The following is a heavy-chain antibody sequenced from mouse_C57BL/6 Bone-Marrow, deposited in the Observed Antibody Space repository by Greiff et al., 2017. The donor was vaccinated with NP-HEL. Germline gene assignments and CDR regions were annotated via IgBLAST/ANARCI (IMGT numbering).Heavy chain of an antibody. CDR1: GFSFNTYA. CDR3: VRHGGITTVVRYFDV. CDR2: IRSKSNNYAT. V-gene: IGHV10-1*01. J-gene: IGHJ1*03. Sequence: EVKLMESGGGLVQPKGSLKLSCAASGFSFNTYAMNWVRQAPGKGLEWVARIRSKSNNYATYYADSVKDRFTISRDDSESMLYLQMNNLKTEDTAMYYGVRHGGITTVVRYFDVWGTGTTVTVSS. D-gene: IGHD1-1*01.